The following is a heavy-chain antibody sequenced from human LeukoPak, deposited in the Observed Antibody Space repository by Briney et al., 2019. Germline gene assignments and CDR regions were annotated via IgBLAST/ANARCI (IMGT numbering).Heavy chain of an antibody. J-gene: IGHJ6*03. D-gene: IGHD6-19*01. CDR3: ARASSGWYLNV. CDR1: GGSMSSTNW. V-gene: IGHV4-4*02. CDR2: IYHSGST. Sequence: PSETLSLTCAVSGGSMSSTNWWSWVRQPPGKGLEWTGEIYHSGSTKYNPSLKSRVTISIDKSENQFSLKLSSVTAADTAVYYCARASSGWYLNVWGKGTTVTVSS.